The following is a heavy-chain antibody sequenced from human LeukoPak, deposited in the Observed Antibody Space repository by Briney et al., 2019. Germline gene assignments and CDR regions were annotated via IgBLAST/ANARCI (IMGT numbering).Heavy chain of an antibody. J-gene: IGHJ4*02. CDR2: ISGSGGST. Sequence: GGSLRLSCAASGLTFSSYAMSWVRQAPGKGLEWVSAISGSGGSTYYADSVKGRFTISRDNSKNTLYLQMNSLRAEGTAVYYCAKIMVRGEVDYWGQGTLVTVSS. CDR1: GLTFSSYA. CDR3: AKIMVRGEVDY. V-gene: IGHV3-23*01. D-gene: IGHD3-10*01.